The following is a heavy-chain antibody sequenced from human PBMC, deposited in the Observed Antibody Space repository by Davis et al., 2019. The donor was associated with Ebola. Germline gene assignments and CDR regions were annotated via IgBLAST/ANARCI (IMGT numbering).Heavy chain of an antibody. CDR3: AREYCSSTSCYASWFDP. J-gene: IGHJ5*02. V-gene: IGHV4-34*01. CDR1: GGSFSGYY. D-gene: IGHD2-2*01. CDR2: INHSGST. Sequence: SETLSLTCAVYGGSFSGYYWSWIRQPPGKGLEWIGEINHSGSTNYNPSLKSRVTISVDTSKNQFSLKLSSVTAADTAVYYCAREYCSSTSCYASWFDPWGQGTLVIVSS.